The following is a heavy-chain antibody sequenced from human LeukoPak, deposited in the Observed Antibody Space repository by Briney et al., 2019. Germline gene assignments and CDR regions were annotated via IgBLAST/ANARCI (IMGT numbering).Heavy chain of an antibody. V-gene: IGHV4-34*01. CDR3: ARLVKRYCSSTSCKIWGYYYYVDV. CDR1: GGSFSGYY. Sequence: PSETLSLTCAVYGGSFSGYYWSWIRQPPGKGLEWIGEINHSGSTNYNPSLKSRVTISVDTSKNQFSLKLSSVTAADTAVYYCARLVKRYCSSTSCKIWGYYYYVDVWGKGTTVTVS. CDR2: INHSGST. J-gene: IGHJ6*03. D-gene: IGHD2-2*01.